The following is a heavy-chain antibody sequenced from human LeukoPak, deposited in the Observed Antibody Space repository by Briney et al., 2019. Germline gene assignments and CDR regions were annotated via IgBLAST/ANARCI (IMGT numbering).Heavy chain of an antibody. CDR3: ARDRGEHWFDP. D-gene: IGHD1-1*01. J-gene: IGHJ5*02. Sequence: GRSLRLSCAASGFTFSSAAMSWVRQAPGKGLEWVSAISGSGDRTYTADSVKGRFSISRDNSRDTLHLQMNSLRAEDTAIYYRARDRGEHWFDPWGQGALVTVSS. V-gene: IGHV3-23*01. CDR1: GFTFSSAA. CDR2: ISGSGDRT.